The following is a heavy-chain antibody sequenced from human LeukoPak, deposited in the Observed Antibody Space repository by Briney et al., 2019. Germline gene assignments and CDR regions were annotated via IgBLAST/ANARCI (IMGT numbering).Heavy chain of an antibody. CDR2: IYYTGST. Sequence: SVTLSLTCTVSGGSITTYYWSWIRQSPGKGVEWIAYIYYTGSTNYNPSLKSRVTISVDTSKNQFSLKLSSVTAADTAVYYCARQSGYSYPFDPWGQGTLVTVSS. J-gene: IGHJ5*02. CDR1: GGSITTYY. CDR3: ARQSGYSYPFDP. V-gene: IGHV4-59*08. D-gene: IGHD5-18*01.